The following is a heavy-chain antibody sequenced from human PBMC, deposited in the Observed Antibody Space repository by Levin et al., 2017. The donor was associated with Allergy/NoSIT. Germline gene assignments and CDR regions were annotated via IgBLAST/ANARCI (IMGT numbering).Heavy chain of an antibody. CDR3: AKKRISGLGSNYSMDG. CDR1: GFTFSSYG. J-gene: IGHJ6*02. Sequence: LSLTCAASGFTFSSYGMNWVRQAPGKGLEWVAFISDDGSNNYFLESVKGRFTISRDNSKNTQYLQMNSLRPDDTAVYYCAKKRISGLGSNYSMDGWGQGTTVTVSS. D-gene: IGHD3-10*01. V-gene: IGHV3-30*18. CDR2: ISDDGSNN.